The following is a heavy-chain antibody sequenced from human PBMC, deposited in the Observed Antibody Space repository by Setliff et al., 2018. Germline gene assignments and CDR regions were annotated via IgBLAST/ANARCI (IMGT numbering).Heavy chain of an antibody. CDR3: TRFLNPRDGYQNSPGFDF. CDR2: IYYSGST. D-gene: IGHD5-12*01. J-gene: IGHJ4*02. Sequence: PSETLSLTCTVSGGSISSGNYFWDWIRQPPGKGLEWIGTIYYSGSTNQNPSLKSRVTISVDTSKNQFSLKMSSMTAADTAVYYCTRFLNPRDGYQNSPGFDFWGQGTLVTVSS. CDR1: GGSISSGNYF. V-gene: IGHV4-61*01.